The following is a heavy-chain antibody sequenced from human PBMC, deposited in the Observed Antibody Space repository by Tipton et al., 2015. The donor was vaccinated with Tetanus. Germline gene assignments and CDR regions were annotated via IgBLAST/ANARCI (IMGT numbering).Heavy chain of an antibody. V-gene: IGHV4-59*11. CDR2: IYSSGST. Sequence: TLSLTCTVSGGSISGHYWNWIRQPPGKGLEWIGFIYSSGSTNYNPSLKSRVTISVDTSKNQFSLELTSVTAADTAVYYCARDFRERSGTYFSYYYTMDVWGQGTTVTVSS. CDR3: ARDFRERSGTYFSYYYTMDV. D-gene: IGHD1-26*01. CDR1: GGSISGHY. J-gene: IGHJ6*02.